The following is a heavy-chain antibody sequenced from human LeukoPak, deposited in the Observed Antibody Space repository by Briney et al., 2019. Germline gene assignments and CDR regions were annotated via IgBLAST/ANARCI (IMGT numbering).Heavy chain of an antibody. CDR1: GGSISSGDSS. Sequence: SETLSLTCAVSGGSISSGDSSWTGIRQPPGKGLEWIGYIYHTGSIYYSPSLKSRITISVDRSKNQFSLKLNSVTAADTAVYFCARSVTTISDAFDLWGQGTMVTVSS. CDR3: ARSVTTISDAFDL. CDR2: IYHTGSI. V-gene: IGHV4-30-2*01. D-gene: IGHD4-17*01. J-gene: IGHJ3*01.